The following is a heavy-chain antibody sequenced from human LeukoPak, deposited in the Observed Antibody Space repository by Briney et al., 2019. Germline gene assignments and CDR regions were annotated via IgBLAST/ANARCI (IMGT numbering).Heavy chain of an antibody. CDR2: TYYRSKWYN. J-gene: IGHJ6*02. CDR1: GDSVSSNSAA. D-gene: IGHD6-19*01. Sequence: SQTLSLTCALSGDSVSSNSAAWNWIRQSPSRGLKWLGRTYYRSKWYNDYAVSVKIRITINPDTSKNQFSLQLNSVTPEDTAVYYCARDRAGIAVAGQTNYYYYGMDVWGQGTTVTVSS. CDR3: ARDRAGIAVAGQTNYYYYGMDV. V-gene: IGHV6-1*01.